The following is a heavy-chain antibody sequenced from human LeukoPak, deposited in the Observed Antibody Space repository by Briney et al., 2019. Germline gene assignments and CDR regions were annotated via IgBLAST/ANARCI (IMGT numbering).Heavy chain of an antibody. V-gene: IGHV1-2*02. CDR3: ARGLNFYYYYMDV. D-gene: IGHD2-8*01. J-gene: IGHJ6*03. CDR2: INPNSGGT. CDR1: GYTFTGYY. Sequence: ASVKVSCKASGYTFTGYYMHWVRQAPGQGLEWMVWINPNSGGTNYAQKFQGRVTMTRDTSISTAYMELSRLRSDDTAVYYCARGLNFYYYYMDVWGKGTTVTISS.